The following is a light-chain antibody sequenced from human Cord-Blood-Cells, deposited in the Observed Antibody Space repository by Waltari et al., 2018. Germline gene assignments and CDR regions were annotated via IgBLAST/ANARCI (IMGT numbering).Light chain of an antibody. J-gene: IGLJ2*01. CDR3: SSYTSSSTLV. CDR2: EVS. CDR1: SSDVVGYNY. V-gene: IGLV2-14*01. Sequence: QSALTQPASVSGSPGQSITISCTGTSSDVVGYNYVSWYQQHPGKAPKLMIYEVSNRPSGVSSRFSGSKSGNTASLTISGLQAEDEADYYCSSYTSSSTLVFGGGTKLTVL.